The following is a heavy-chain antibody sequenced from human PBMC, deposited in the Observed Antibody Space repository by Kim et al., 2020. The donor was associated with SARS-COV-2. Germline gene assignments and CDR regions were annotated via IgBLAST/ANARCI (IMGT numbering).Heavy chain of an antibody. J-gene: IGHJ5*02. V-gene: IGHV3-23*01. CDR3: AKDPRLLFRFEDWFDP. Sequence: GGSLRLSCAASGFTFSSYAMSWVRQAPGKGLEWVSAISGSGGSTYYADSVKGRFTISRDNSKNTLYLQMNSLRAEDTAVYYCAKDPRLLFRFEDWFDPWGQGTLVTVSS. CDR2: ISGSGGST. CDR1: GFTFSSYA. D-gene: IGHD2-21*01.